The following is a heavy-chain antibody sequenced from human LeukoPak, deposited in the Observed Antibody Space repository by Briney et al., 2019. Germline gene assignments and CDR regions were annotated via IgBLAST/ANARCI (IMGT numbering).Heavy chain of an antibody. D-gene: IGHD3-22*01. V-gene: IGHV1-18*01. CDR1: GYTFTSYG. CDR2: ISAYNGNT. J-gene: IGHJ4*02. Sequence: ASVKVSCTASGYTFTSYGISWVRQAPGQGLEWMGWISAYNGNTNYAQKLRGRVTMTTDTSTSTAYMELRSLRSDDTAVYYCARVVSYYYDSSGYRYFDYWGQGTLVTVSS. CDR3: ARVVSYYYDSSGYRYFDY.